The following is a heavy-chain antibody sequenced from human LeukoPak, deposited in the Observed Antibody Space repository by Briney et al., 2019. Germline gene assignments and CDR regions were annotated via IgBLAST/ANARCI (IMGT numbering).Heavy chain of an antibody. J-gene: IGHJ4*02. CDR2: IKQDGSEK. V-gene: IGHV3-7*01. CDR3: ARQMAYGDYGTEFDY. Sequence: GGSLRLSCVASGFTFSGYWMSWVRQAPGKGLEWVANIKQDGSEKYYVDSVKGRFTISRDNAKNSLYLQMNSLRAEDTAVYYCARQMAYGDYGTEFDYWGQGTLVTVSS. CDR1: GFTFSGYW. D-gene: IGHD4-17*01.